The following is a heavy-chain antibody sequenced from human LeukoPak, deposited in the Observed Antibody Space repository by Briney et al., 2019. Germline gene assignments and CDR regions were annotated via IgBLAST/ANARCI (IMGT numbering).Heavy chain of an antibody. CDR2: IWYDGSNK. CDR3: ARDRPTYGSAFDY. CDR1: GFTFSSYG. V-gene: IGHV3-33*01. D-gene: IGHD3-10*01. J-gene: IGHJ4*02. Sequence: SGGSLRLSCAASGFTFSSYGMHWVRQAPGKGLEWVAVIWYDGSNKYYADSVKGRFTISRDNSKNTLYLQMNSLRAEDTAVYYCARDRPTYGSAFDYWGQGNLVTVSS.